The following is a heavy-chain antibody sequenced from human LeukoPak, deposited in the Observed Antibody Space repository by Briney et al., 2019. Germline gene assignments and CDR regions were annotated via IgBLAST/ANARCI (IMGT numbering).Heavy chain of an antibody. J-gene: IGHJ4*02. D-gene: IGHD3-16*02. CDR2: ISGGGSP. CDR3: ARVGREFSFDY. Sequence: GGSLRLSCAASGFRFSNFAMYWVRQAPGKGLEWVSGISGGGSPYYADSVKGRFTISRDNSKNTLYLQMNSLRAEDTAVYYCARVGREFSFDYWGQGTLVTVSS. V-gene: IGHV3-23*01. CDR1: GFRFSNFA.